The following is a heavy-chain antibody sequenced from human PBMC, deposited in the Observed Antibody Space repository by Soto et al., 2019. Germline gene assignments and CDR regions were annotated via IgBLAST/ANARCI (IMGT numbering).Heavy chain of an antibody. CDR2: INHSGST. D-gene: IGHD2-2*01. CDR1: GGSFSGYY. J-gene: IGHJ4*02. V-gene: IGHV4-34*01. CDR3: ARGPWRHCSSTSCRIDY. Sequence: PSETLSLTCAVYGGSFSGYYWSWIRQPPGKGLEWIGEINHSGSTNYNPSLKSRVTISVDTSKNQFSLKLSSVTAADTAVYYCARGPWRHCSSTSCRIDYWGQGTLVTVSS.